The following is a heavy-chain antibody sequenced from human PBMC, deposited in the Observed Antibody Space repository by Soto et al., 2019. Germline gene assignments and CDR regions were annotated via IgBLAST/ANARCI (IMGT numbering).Heavy chain of an antibody. V-gene: IGHV1-2*04. CDR2: INPNSGGT. D-gene: IGHD3-16*01. J-gene: IGHJ6*02. CDR1: GYTFTGYY. CDR3: ARERYSYTPYGMDV. Sequence: QVQLVQSGAEVKKPGASVKVSCKASGYTFTGYYMHWVRQAPGQGLEWMGWINPNSGGTNYAQKFQGWVTMTRGTSISTDYMELSRLRSDGTAVYYCARERYSYTPYGMDVWGQGTTVTVSS.